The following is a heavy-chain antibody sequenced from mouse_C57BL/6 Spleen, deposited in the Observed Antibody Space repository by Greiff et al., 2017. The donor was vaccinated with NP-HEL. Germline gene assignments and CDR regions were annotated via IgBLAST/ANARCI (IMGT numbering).Heavy chain of an antibody. V-gene: IGHV1-4*01. Sequence: QVQLQQSGAELARPGASVKMSCKASGYTFTSYTMHWVKQRPGQGLEWIGYINPSSGYTKYNQKFKDKATLTADKSSSTAYMQLSSLTSEDSAVYYWTRVGYDARNYAMDYWGQGTSVTVSS. D-gene: IGHD2-2*01. CDR3: TRVGYDARNYAMDY. CDR1: GYTFTSYT. CDR2: INPSSGYT. J-gene: IGHJ4*01.